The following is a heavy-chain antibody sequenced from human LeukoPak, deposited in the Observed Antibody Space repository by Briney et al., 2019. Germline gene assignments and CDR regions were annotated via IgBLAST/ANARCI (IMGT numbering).Heavy chain of an antibody. D-gene: IGHD1-26*01. CDR2: FFLKGST. Sequence: SETLSLTCTVSGYSITSAYYWGWIRQPPGKGLEWIGSFFLKGSTYYNPSLKSRVTISVDTSKNQFSLKLSSVTAADTAVYYCARVWRYSGSYSRRIDYFDYWGQGTLVTVSS. CDR1: GYSITSAYY. V-gene: IGHV4-38-2*02. CDR3: ARVWRYSGSYSRRIDYFDY. J-gene: IGHJ4*02.